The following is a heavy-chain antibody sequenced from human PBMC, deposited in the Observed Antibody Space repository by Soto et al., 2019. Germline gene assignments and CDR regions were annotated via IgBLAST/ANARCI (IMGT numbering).Heavy chain of an antibody. CDR1: GFTFSSYW. J-gene: IGHJ4*02. V-gene: IGHV3-7*04. CDR3: AREIVVARGASYFDY. D-gene: IGHD2-2*01. Sequence: EVQLVESGGNLVQPGGSLRFSCVASGFTFSSYWMTWVRQAPGKGLEWVGNIKQDGGEKNYVDSVKGRFTISRDNAKNSLYLQMNSQRDEDTAVYYCAREIVVARGASYFDYWGPGTLVTVSS. CDR2: IKQDGGEK.